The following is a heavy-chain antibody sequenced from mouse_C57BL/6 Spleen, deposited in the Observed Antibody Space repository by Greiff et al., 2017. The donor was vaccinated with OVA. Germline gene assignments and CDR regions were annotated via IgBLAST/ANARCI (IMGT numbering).Heavy chain of an antibody. D-gene: IGHD2-3*01. CDR3: ARGGPYDGYYSYAMDY. CDR2: IDPSDSYT. V-gene: IGHV1-59*01. CDR1: GYTFTSYW. J-gene: IGHJ4*01. Sequence: QVQLQQPGAELVRPGTSVKLSCKASGYTFTSYWMHWVKQRPGQGLEWIGVIDPSDSYTNYNQKFKGKATLTVDTSSSTAYMQLSSLTSEDSAVYYCARGGPYDGYYSYAMDYWGQGTSFTVSS.